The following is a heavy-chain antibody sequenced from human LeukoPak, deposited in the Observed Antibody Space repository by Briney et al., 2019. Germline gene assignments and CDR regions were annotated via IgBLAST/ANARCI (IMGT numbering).Heavy chain of an antibody. D-gene: IGHD1-1*01. CDR1: GGSISSYY. V-gene: IGHV4-59*08. CDR3: ARRSTVHDFDY. CDR2: IYYSGST. J-gene: IGHJ4*02. Sequence: KPSETLSLTCTVSGGSISSYYWSWIRQPPGKGLEWIGYIYYSGSTTYNPSLKSRVTISVDTSKNQFSLKVSSVTAADTAVHYCARRSTVHDFDYWGQGTLVTVSS.